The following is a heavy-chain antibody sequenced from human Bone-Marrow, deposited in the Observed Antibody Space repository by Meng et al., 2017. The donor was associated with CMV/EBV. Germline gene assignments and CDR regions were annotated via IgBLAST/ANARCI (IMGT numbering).Heavy chain of an antibody. J-gene: IGHJ5*01. D-gene: IGHD3-10*01. CDR1: GFAFDEHA. CDR3: VKDSGFFNWFDF. CDR2: ISGNGGTV. Sequence: GGSLRLSCVASGFAFDEHAMHWVRQVPGKGLEWVSGISGNGGTVDYANSVKGRFSVSRDNAKNSLYLQMSSLRHEDTALYYCVKDSGFFNWFDFWGQGSRVTGSS. V-gene: IGHV3-9*01.